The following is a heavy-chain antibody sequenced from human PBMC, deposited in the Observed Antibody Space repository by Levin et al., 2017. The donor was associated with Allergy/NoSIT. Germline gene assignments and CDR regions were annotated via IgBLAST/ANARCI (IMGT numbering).Heavy chain of an antibody. CDR3: APRTQEHFDF. J-gene: IGHJ4*02. D-gene: IGHD1-26*01. Sequence: PGGSLRLSCAASGFTFTTSSMNWVRQVPGEGLGWVSTIGESGETHYADSVWGRFTISRDNSWNMVYLQMNNLRAEDTAVYYCAPRTQEHFDFWGPGTLVTVS. V-gene: IGHV3-23*01. CDR1: GFTFTTSS. CDR2: IGESGET.